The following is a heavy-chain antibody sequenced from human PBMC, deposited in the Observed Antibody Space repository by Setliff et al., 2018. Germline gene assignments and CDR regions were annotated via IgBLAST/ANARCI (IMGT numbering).Heavy chain of an antibody. J-gene: IGHJ6*03. V-gene: IGHV4-61*08. Sequence: PSETLSLTCSVSGGSISSGGYYWSWIRQHPGKGLEWIGYIYYIRNTNYNPSLKSRVTISLDTSKSQFFLKLNSVTAADTAVYYCARGITSGGYWGQRFLYLDVWGRGTTVTVSS. CDR2: IYYIRNT. CDR3: ARGITSGGYWGQRFLYLDV. D-gene: IGHD3-22*01. CDR1: GGSISSGGYY.